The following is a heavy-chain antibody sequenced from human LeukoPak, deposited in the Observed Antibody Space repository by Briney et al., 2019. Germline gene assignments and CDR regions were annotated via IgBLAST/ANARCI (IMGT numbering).Heavy chain of an antibody. V-gene: IGHV4-61*01. Sequence: SETLSLTCAVSGYSISSGYYWGWIRQPPGKGLEWIGYRYYSGSTTYNPSLKSRVTISVDTSKSQFSLKLISVTAADTAIYYCARVRGDFETDWGQGTLVTVSS. CDR1: GYSISSGYY. CDR2: RYYSGST. D-gene: IGHD3-16*01. CDR3: ARVRGDFETD. J-gene: IGHJ1*01.